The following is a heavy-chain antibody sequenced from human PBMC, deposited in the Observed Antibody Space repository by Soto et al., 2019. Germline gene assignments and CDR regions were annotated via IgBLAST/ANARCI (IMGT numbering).Heavy chain of an antibody. J-gene: IGHJ4*02. CDR2: ISWNSGSI. D-gene: IGHD5-18*01. CDR3: ATDSLPSKAMVS. V-gene: IGHV3-9*01. CDR1: GFTFDDYA. Sequence: GGSLRLSCAASGFTFDDYAMHWVRQAPGKGLEWVSGISWNSGSIGYADSVKGRFTISRDNAKNSLYLQMNSLRAEDTALYYCATDSLPSKAMVSWGQGTLVTVYS.